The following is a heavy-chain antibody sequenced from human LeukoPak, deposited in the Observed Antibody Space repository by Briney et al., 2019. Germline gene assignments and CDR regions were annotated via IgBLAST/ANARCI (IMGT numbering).Heavy chain of an antibody. V-gene: IGHV1-18*04. CDR1: GYTFTSYG. CDR2: ISAYNGNT. J-gene: IGHJ3*02. CDR3: ARDTCSSTSCHTPGVDAFDI. D-gene: IGHD2-2*01. Sequence: ASVKVSCKASGYTFTSYGISWVRQAPGQGLEWMGWISAYNGNTNYAQKLRGRVTMTTDTSTSTAYMELRSLRSDDTAVYYCARDTCSSTSCHTPGVDAFDIWGQGTMVTVSS.